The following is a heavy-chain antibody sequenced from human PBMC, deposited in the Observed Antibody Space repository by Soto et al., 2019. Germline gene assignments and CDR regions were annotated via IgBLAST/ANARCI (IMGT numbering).Heavy chain of an antibody. V-gene: IGHV3-64D*06. D-gene: IGHD2-2*01. Sequence: GGSLRLSCSASGFAFSNYAMYLVRQSPGKGLEYVSTITGNGHDTYYADSVKGRFIISRDNSKNILYLQMSSLRTEDMAVYYCVKADVVGVVPERSFDFWGHGTVFTVSS. CDR1: GFAFSNYA. CDR3: VKADVVGVVPERSFDF. CDR2: ITGNGHDT. J-gene: IGHJ4*01.